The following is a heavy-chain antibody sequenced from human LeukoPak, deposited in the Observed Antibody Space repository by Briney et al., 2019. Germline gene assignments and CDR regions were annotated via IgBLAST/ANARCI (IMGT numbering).Heavy chain of an antibody. CDR1: GYTFTSYG. Sequence: ASVKVSCKASGYTFTSYGISWVRQAPGQRLEWMGWINTGNGNTKYSQKFQGRVTITKDTSASTTYMELSSLRPEDTAVYYCARERAVGATTSWFDPWGQGTLVTVSS. V-gene: IGHV1-3*04. CDR2: INTGNGNT. J-gene: IGHJ5*02. D-gene: IGHD1-26*01. CDR3: ARERAVGATTSWFDP.